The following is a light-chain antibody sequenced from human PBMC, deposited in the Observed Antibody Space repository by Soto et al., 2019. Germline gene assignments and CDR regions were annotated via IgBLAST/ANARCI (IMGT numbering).Light chain of an antibody. CDR2: GVS. CDR1: QSVTSTY. CDR3: QQYGNSPPFT. J-gene: IGKJ3*01. Sequence: EIVLTQSPGTLSLSPGERATLSCRASQSVTSTYLAWYQQRPGQAPRLLIYGVSTRAPGIPDRFSGSGSGTDFTLTISRLEPEDFAVYFCQQYGNSPPFTFGPGTKVDFK. V-gene: IGKV3-20*01.